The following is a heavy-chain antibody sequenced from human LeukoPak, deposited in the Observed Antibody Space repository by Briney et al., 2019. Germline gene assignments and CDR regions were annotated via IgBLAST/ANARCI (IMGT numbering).Heavy chain of an antibody. V-gene: IGHV1-2*02. CDR3: ARDYSSDWFGYYFDY. D-gene: IGHD6-19*01. CDR1: GYTFAGYY. CDR2: INPNSGGT. J-gene: IGHJ4*02. Sequence: ASVKVSYKASGYTFAGYYMHWVRQAPGQGLEWMGWINPNSGGTNYAQKFQGRVTMTRDTSISTAYMELSRLRSDDTAVYYCARDYSSDWFGYYFDYWGQGTLVTVSS.